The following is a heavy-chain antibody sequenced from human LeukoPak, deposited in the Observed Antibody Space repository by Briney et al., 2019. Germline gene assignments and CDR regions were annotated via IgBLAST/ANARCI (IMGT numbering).Heavy chain of an antibody. CDR3: ARNLNWLDP. CDR1: ALMFGDCS. Sequence: GGSLRLSCTASALMFGDCSMSWIRQAPGKGLEWLSYISDSGDTIYYAESVKGRFTISRDNAKKSVHLQMSSLRVEDTAVYYCARNLNWLDPWGQGTLVIVSA. J-gene: IGHJ5*02. V-gene: IGHV3-11*01. CDR2: ISDSGDTI. D-gene: IGHD1-14*01.